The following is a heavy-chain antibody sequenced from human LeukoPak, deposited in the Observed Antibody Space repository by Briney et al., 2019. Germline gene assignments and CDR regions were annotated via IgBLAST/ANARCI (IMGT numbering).Heavy chain of an antibody. D-gene: IGHD3-22*01. V-gene: IGHV4-4*02. CDR1: GGSISSSNW. CDR3: ASRLRYYDSSGYYHAIDY. CDR2: IYLSGST. J-gene: IGHJ4*02. Sequence: SGTLSLTCAVSGGSISSSNWWSWVRQPPGKGLEWIGEIYLSGSTNYNPSLKSRVTISVDKSKNQFSLKLSSVTAADTAVYYCASRLRYYDSSGYYHAIDYWGQGTLVTVSS.